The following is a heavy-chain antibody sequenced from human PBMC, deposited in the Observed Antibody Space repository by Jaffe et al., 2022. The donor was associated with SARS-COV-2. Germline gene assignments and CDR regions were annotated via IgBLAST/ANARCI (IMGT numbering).Heavy chain of an antibody. CDR1: RITLASNS. V-gene: IGHV3-53*01. CDR2: IDSGGTT. D-gene: IGHD3-16*01. CDR3: AREGRFGGLLEYASDI. Sequence: VESGGDLTQPGGSLRLSCAASRITLASNSMTWVRQAPGKGLEWVAVIDSGGTTHYADFAKGRFTVSRDNFKNTMYLQMNRLTAEDTAIYYCAREGRFGGLLEYASDIWGQGTVVTVSS. J-gene: IGHJ3*02.